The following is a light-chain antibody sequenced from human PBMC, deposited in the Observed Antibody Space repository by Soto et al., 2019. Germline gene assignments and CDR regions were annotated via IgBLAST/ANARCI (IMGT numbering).Light chain of an antibody. CDR3: QQSYHVPFT. J-gene: IGKJ3*01. CDR1: QTISNY. Sequence: DIQMTQSPASLAASLGDRITISCRASQTISNYLNWYHQKPGEAPKILIYGSSTFQSGVPSTFSGSGSGTEFPLSISSLQPEDFGTYYCQQSYHVPFTFGPGTRVDVK. V-gene: IGKV1-39*01. CDR2: GSS.